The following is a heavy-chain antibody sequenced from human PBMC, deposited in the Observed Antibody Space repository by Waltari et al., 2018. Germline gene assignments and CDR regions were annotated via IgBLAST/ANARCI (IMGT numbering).Heavy chain of an antibody. Sequence: EVQLVQSGAEVKKPGAPVKISCKASGYTFIAYCMHWVQQAPGKGLEWVGRIDPEDGETVYAEKFQGRVTITADTSTDTSYLELSSLRSDDTAVYYCAPLPGGSGQTFDYWGQGTLLTVSS. CDR1: GYTFIAYC. V-gene: IGHV1-69-2*01. CDR2: IDPEDGET. CDR3: APLPGGSGQTFDY. J-gene: IGHJ4*02. D-gene: IGHD3-10*01.